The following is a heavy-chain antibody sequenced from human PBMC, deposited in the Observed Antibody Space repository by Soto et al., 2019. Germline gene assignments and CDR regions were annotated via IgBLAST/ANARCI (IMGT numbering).Heavy chain of an antibody. J-gene: IGHJ5*02. D-gene: IGHD4-4*01. CDR2: VYYSGTT. Sequence: PSETLSLMCTVSGGSIDSGDYYWSWIRQPPGKGLEWIGYVYYSGTTNYNPFLKSRVTLSLDKSKNQFSLKMNSVTAADTAVYCCARDVLAPPNYFDPWGHGTLVTVSS. CDR1: GGSIDSGDYY. CDR3: ARDVLAPPNYFDP. V-gene: IGHV4-61*08.